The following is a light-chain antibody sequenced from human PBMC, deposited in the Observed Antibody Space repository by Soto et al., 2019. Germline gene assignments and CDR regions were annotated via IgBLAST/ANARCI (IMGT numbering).Light chain of an antibody. J-gene: IGLJ1*01. CDR2: NVS. Sequence: QSVLTQPASIYGTHGQSSTIPCTATKSHVGGYNSVSWYQQHPGKAPKLMIYNVSNRPSGVSNRFSGSKSGNTASLTISGLQAEDEADYYCSSYTSSSTYVFGTGTKVTVL. V-gene: IGLV2-14*01. CDR3: SSYTSSSTYV. CDR1: KSHVGGYNS.